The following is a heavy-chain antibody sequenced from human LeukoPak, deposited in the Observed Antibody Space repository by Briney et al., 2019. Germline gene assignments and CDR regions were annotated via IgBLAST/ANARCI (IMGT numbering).Heavy chain of an antibody. J-gene: IGHJ3*02. CDR2: INHSGST. CDR1: GGSISSSNW. Sequence: SETLSLTCAVSGGSISSSNWWSWIRQPPGKGLEWIGEINHSGSTNYNPSLKSRVTISVDTSKNQFSLKLSSVTAADTAVYYCARAGTTVTDFAFDIWGQGTTVTVSS. CDR3: ARAGTTVTDFAFDI. V-gene: IGHV4-4*02. D-gene: IGHD4-17*01.